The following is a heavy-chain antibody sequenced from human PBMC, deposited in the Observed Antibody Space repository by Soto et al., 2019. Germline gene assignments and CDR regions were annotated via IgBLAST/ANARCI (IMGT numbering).Heavy chain of an antibody. CDR1: GYTFTSYD. D-gene: IGHD3-16*02. CDR3: ASLRRYYDYVWGSYRRDAFDI. CDR2: MNPNSGNT. V-gene: IGHV1-8*01. J-gene: IGHJ3*02. Sequence: ASGKVSCKASGYTFTSYDINWVRQATGQGLEWMGWMNPNSGNTGYAQKFQGRVTMTRNTSISTAYMELSSLRSEDTAVYYCASLRRYYDYVWGSYRRDAFDIWGQGTMVTVSS.